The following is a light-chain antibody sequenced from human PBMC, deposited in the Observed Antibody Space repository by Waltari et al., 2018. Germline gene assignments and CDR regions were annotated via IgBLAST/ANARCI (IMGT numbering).Light chain of an antibody. Sequence: SYVLTQTPSVSLAPGTTARITCGGDNIGSSRVHWYQQKPGQAPVLVIFYDSDRPSGIPERFSGSNSGNTATLTISSVEAGDEAKYYCHVWHPDMDPGVFGPGTEVSV. CDR1: NIGSSR. V-gene: IGLV3-21*04. CDR3: HVWHPDMDPGV. J-gene: IGLJ1*01. CDR2: YDS.